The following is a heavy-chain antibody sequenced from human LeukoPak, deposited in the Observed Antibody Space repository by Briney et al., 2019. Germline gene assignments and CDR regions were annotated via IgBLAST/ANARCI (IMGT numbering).Heavy chain of an antibody. Sequence: SQTLSLTCTVSGGSISSGGYYWSWIRQHPGKGLEGIGYIYYSGSTYYNPSLKSLVTISVDTSKNQFSLKLSSVTAADTAVYYCARELRRYFDLWGRGTLVTVSS. CDR1: GGSISSGGYY. CDR3: ARELRRYFDL. J-gene: IGHJ2*01. CDR2: IYYSGST. V-gene: IGHV4-31*01.